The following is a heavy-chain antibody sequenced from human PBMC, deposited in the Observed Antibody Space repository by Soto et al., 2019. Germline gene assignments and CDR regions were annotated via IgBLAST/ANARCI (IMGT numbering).Heavy chain of an antibody. CDR3: ARDRSYTTDY. Sequence: EVQLVESGGGFVQPGGSLRLSCAASGFTFSNSWMHWVRQAPGKELVWVSYINSDGSTTTYADSVKGRFTISRDNAKNTVYLQITSLTAEDTAVYYCARDRSYTTDYWGQGTLVTVSS. D-gene: IGHD1-26*01. V-gene: IGHV3-74*01. J-gene: IGHJ4*02. CDR2: INSDGSTT. CDR1: GFTFSNSW.